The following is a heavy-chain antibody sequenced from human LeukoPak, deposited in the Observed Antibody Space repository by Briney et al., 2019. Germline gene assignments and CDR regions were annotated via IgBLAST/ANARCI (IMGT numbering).Heavy chain of an antibody. CDR2: IYTSGST. J-gene: IGHJ6*03. Sequence: SETLSLTCTVSGGSISSYYWSWIRQPPGKGLEWIGYIYTSGSTNYNPSLKSRVTISVDTSKNQLSLKLSSVTAADTAVYYCARLRMVLRYYYMDVWGKGTTVTVSS. V-gene: IGHV4-4*09. CDR1: GGSISSYY. D-gene: IGHD1-14*01. CDR3: ARLRMVLRYYYMDV.